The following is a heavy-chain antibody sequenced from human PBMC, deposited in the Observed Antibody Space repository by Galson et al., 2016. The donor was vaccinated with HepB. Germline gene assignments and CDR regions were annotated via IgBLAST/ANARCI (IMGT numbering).Heavy chain of an antibody. Sequence: SLRLSCAASGFTFTTFWMYWVRQAPGRGLEYLASIKPDGSEKYYVGPATGRFSISRDNARNSVYLQMNSLRAEDTAVYYCARDHTRGWTFAYWGQGTLVTVSS. CDR1: GFTFTTFW. CDR2: IKPDGSEK. V-gene: IGHV3-7*01. CDR3: ARDHTRGWTFAY. J-gene: IGHJ4*02. D-gene: IGHD5-12*01.